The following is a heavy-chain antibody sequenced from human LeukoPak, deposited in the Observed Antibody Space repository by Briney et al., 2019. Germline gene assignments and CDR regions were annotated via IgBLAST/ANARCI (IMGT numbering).Heavy chain of an antibody. Sequence: PSETLSLTCAVYGGSFSGYYWSWIRQPPGKGLEWIGEINHSGSTNYNPSLKSRVTISVDTSNNQFSLKLSSVTAADAAVYYCARDGRGYSSGWWRYWGQGTLVTVSS. CDR2: INHSGST. CDR3: ARDGRGYSSGWWRY. CDR1: GGSFSGYY. J-gene: IGHJ4*02. V-gene: IGHV4-34*01. D-gene: IGHD6-19*01.